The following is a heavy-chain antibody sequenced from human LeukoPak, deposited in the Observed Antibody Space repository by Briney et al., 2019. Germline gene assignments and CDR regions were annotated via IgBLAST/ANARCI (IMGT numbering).Heavy chain of an antibody. CDR1: GLTFSSYA. Sequence: GGSLRLSCAASGLTFSSYAMTWVRQAPGKGLEWVSAISGSGDTTYYADSVKGRLTISRDNSKNTLYLQMNNLRAEDTAVYYCARDNCGGSCYLNYYGMDVWGQGTTVTVSS. V-gene: IGHV3-23*01. CDR3: ARDNCGGSCYLNYYGMDV. J-gene: IGHJ6*02. D-gene: IGHD2-15*01. CDR2: ISGSGDTT.